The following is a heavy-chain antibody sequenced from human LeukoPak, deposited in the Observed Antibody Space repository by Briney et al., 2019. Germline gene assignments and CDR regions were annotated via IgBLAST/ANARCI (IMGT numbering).Heavy chain of an antibody. D-gene: IGHD5-12*01. CDR2: ISSSSSYI. J-gene: IGHJ4*02. CDR1: GFTFSSYS. CDR3: ARGKVATINY. V-gene: IGHV3-21*01. Sequence: GGSLRLSCAASGFTFSSYSMNWVRQAPGKGLEWVSSISSSSSYIYYADSVKGRFTISRDNAKNSLYLQMSSLRAEDTAVYYCARGKVATINYWGQGTLVTVSS.